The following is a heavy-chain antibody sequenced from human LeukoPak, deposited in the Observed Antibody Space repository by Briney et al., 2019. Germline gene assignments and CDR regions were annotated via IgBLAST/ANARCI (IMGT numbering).Heavy chain of an antibody. J-gene: IGHJ4*02. CDR3: ATVYYYDSSGYYPFDY. Sequence: GGSLRLSCAASGFTFSSYAMSWVRQAPGKGLEWASAISGSGGSTYYADSVKGRFTISRDNSKNTLYLQMNSLRAEDTAVYYCATVYYYDSSGYYPFDYWGQGTLITVSS. CDR2: ISGSGGST. D-gene: IGHD3-22*01. V-gene: IGHV3-23*01. CDR1: GFTFSSYA.